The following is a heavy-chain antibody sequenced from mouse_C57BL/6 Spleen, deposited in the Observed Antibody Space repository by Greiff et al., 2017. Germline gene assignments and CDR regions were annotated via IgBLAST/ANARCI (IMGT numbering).Heavy chain of an antibody. CDR2: ISSGGDYI. CDR1: GFTFSSYA. Sequence: EVKLQESGEGLVKPGGSLKLSCAASGFTFSSYAMSWVRQTPEKRLEWVAYISSGGDYIYYADTVKGRFTISRDNARNTLYLQMSSLKSEDTAMYYCTRTSNCGWFAYWGQGTLVTVSA. J-gene: IGHJ3*01. CDR3: TRTSNCGWFAY. D-gene: IGHD2-5*01. V-gene: IGHV5-9-1*02.